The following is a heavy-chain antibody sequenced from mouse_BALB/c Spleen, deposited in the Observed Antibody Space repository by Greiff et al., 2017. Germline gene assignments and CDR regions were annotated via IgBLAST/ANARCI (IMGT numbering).Heavy chain of an antibody. D-gene: IGHD2-4*01. CDR1: GYSFTGYY. CDR3: ARGATMITTTDGPNYFDY. Sequence: EVKLQESGPELVKPGASVKISCKASGYSFTGYYMHWVKQSHVKSLEWIGRINPYNGATSYNQNFKDKATLTVDKSSSTAYMQLSSPTSEDSAVYYCARGATMITTTDGPNYFDYWGQGTTLTVSS. V-gene: IGHV1-42*01. CDR2: INPYNGAT. J-gene: IGHJ2*01.